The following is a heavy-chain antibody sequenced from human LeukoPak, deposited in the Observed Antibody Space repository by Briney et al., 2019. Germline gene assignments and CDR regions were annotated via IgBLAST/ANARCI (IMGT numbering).Heavy chain of an antibody. Sequence: SETLSLTCAVYGGSFSGYYWSWIRQPPGKGLEWIGEINHSGSTNYSPSLKSRVTISVDTSKNQFSLKLSSVTAADTAVYYCARGFTMLRRFDPWGQGTLVTVSS. J-gene: IGHJ5*02. V-gene: IGHV4-34*01. D-gene: IGHD3-10*02. CDR3: ARGFTMLRRFDP. CDR2: INHSGST. CDR1: GGSFSGYY.